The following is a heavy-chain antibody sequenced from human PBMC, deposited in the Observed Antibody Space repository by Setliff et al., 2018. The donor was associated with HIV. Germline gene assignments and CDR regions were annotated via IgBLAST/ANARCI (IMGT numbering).Heavy chain of an antibody. V-gene: IGHV3-30*02. CDR1: GFTFSSYS. D-gene: IGHD5-18*01. CDR3: AKMHTAMDPDTFDI. J-gene: IGHJ3*02. Sequence: GSLRLSCAVSGFTFSSYSMYWVRQAPGKGLEWVAFIRYDGSYRYYVDSVKGRFTISRDNSKNTMFLQMNSLRVEDTAIYYCAKMHTAMDPDTFDIWGQGTMVTVSS. CDR2: IRYDGSYR.